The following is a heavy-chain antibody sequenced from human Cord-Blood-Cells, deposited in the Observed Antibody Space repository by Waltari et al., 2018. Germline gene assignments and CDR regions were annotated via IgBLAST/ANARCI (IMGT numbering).Heavy chain of an antibody. CDR1: GYTFTSYD. J-gene: IGHJ4*02. Sequence: QVQLVQSGAEVKKPGASVTVSCKASGYTFTSYDTNWVRQATGQGLEWMGWMNPNSGNTGYAQKFQGRVTITRNTSISTAYMELSSLRSEDTAVYYCARRVRRDGYTHWDYWGQGTLVTVSS. V-gene: IGHV1-8*03. D-gene: IGHD5-12*01. CDR3: ARRVRRDGYTHWDY. CDR2: MNPNSGNT.